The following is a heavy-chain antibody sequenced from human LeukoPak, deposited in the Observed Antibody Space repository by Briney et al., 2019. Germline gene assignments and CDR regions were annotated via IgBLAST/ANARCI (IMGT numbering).Heavy chain of an antibody. CDR1: GFTLSSYW. Sequence: GGSLRLSCAASGFTLSSYWMSWVRQAPGKGLEWVSFISSSSTYIYYADSVKGRFTISRDDAKNSLYLQMSSLRADDTAVYYCARDRVVSGRFGEVASWGQGTLVIVS. CDR3: ARDRVVSGRFGEVAS. V-gene: IGHV3-21*01. J-gene: IGHJ5*01. D-gene: IGHD3-10*01. CDR2: ISSSSTYI.